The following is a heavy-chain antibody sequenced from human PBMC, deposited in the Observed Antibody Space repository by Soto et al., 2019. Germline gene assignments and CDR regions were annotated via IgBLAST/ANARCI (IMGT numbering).Heavy chain of an antibody. CDR2: TSYDGNNK. D-gene: IGHD2-2*01. CDR1: SFIFISYG. J-gene: IGHJ5*02. Sequence: XGSLRVSCLAASFIFISYGMHWVCQVPGKGLEWLAVTSYDGNNKYYGDSVKGRFTISRDESKNTLYMQMNSLRPEDTAVYYCVRDGHCITTSCYRNWFDRWGRGHLFTVSS. V-gene: IGHV3-30*03. CDR3: VRDGHCITTSCYRNWFDR.